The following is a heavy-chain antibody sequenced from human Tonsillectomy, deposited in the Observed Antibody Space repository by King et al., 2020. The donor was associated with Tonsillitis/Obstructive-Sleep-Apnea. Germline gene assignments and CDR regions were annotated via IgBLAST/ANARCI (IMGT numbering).Heavy chain of an antibody. CDR1: GYTFTSYG. J-gene: IGHJ6*03. Sequence: QLVQSGAEVKRPGASVKVSCKASGYTFTSYGFSWVRQAPGQGLEWMGWISAYNGNTNSAQKFQGRVTMTTDTSTSTAYLDLRRLRSDDTAVYYCATARYNYYYMDVWGKGTTVTVSS. CDR3: ATARYNYYYMDV. D-gene: IGHD6-6*01. V-gene: IGHV1-18*01. CDR2: ISAYNGNT.